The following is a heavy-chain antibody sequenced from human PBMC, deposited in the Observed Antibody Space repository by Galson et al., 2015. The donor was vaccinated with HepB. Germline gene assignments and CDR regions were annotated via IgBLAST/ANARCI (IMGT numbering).Heavy chain of an antibody. CDR1: GFTFSSYA. D-gene: IGHD4-17*01. CDR3: ASTPNNPHDYGDFVLDY. CDR2: ISYDGSIK. Sequence: SLRLSCAASGFTFSSYAMHWVRQAPGKGLEWVAVISYDGSIKYYADSVKGRFTISRDNSKNTLYLQMNSLRAEDTAVYYCASTPNNPHDYGDFVLDYWGQGTLVTVSS. J-gene: IGHJ4*02. V-gene: IGHV3-30*04.